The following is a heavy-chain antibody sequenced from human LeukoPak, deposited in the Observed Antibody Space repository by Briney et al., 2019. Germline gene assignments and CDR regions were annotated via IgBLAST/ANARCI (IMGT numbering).Heavy chain of an antibody. CDR3: AREDIVATTPFDY. J-gene: IGHJ4*02. CDR1: GLTFSSYA. V-gene: IGHV3-30*04. CDR2: ISYDGSNK. Sequence: GGSLRLSCAASGLTFSSYAMHWVRQAPGKGLEWVAVISYDGSNKYYADSVKGRFTISRDNSKNTLYLQMNSLRAEDTAVYYCAREDIVATTPFDYWGQGTLVTVSS. D-gene: IGHD5-12*01.